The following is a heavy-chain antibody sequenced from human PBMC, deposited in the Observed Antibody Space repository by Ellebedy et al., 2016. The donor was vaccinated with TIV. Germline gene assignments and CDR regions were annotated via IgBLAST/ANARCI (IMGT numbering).Heavy chain of an antibody. J-gene: IGHJ3*01. V-gene: IGHV3-20*04. D-gene: IGHD5-24*01. CDR2: ITANALTT. CDR3: VRDRNYPNDVFDL. Sequence: ESLKISXAASGFTIDDYGMGWVRHVPGRGPEWVSTITANALTTWYADSVKGRFTISRDNSRSTVSLQMNSLRAEDTAPYYCVRDRNYPNDVFDLWGQGTVVTVSS. CDR1: GFTIDDYG.